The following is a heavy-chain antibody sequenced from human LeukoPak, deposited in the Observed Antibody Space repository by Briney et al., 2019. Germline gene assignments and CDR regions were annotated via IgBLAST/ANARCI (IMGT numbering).Heavy chain of an antibody. J-gene: IGHJ4*02. CDR1: GFTFSSYS. CDR3: AKGSRISVAGTTSDY. Sequence: GGSLRLSCAASGFTFSSYSMNWVRQAPGKGLEWVSYISSSSSTIYYADSVKGRFTISRDNAKNSLYLQMNSLRAEDTAVYYCAKGSRISVAGTTSDYWGQGTLVTVSS. CDR2: ISSSSSTI. V-gene: IGHV3-48*04. D-gene: IGHD6-19*01.